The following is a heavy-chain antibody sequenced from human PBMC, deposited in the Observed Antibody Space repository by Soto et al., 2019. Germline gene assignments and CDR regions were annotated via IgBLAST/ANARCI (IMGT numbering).Heavy chain of an antibody. V-gene: IGHV3-21*01. J-gene: IGHJ4*02. CDR3: ARGTGDYDFWSGYHATDYFDY. D-gene: IGHD3-3*01. Sequence: GGSLRLSCASSGFTFSSYSMNWVRQAPGKGLEWVSSITSSSSYIYYADLLKGRFTISRDNAKKSLYLQMNSLRAEDTAVYFCARGTGDYDFWSGYHATDYFDYWGQGTLVTVSS. CDR2: ITSSSSYI. CDR1: GFTFSSYS.